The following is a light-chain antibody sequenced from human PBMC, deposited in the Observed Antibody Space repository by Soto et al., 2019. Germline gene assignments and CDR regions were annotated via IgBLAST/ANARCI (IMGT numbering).Light chain of an antibody. CDR3: SSYTTSSTPSYV. V-gene: IGLV2-14*01. CDR1: SSDVGGYNY. CDR2: DVT. Sequence: QSALTQPASVSGSPGQSITISCTGTSSDVGGYNYVSWYQQHPGKAPELMIYDVTNRPSGVSNRFSGSKSGNTASLTISGLQTEDEADYYCSSYTTSSTPSYVFGTGTKLIVL. J-gene: IGLJ1*01.